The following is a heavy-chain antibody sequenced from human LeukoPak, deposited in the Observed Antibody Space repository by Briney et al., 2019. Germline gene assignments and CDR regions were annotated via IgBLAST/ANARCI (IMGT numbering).Heavy chain of an antibody. CDR3: ARSITIFGVITSYYSDF. Sequence: GGSLRLSCAASGFTFSAYSMDWVRQAPGKGLEWVSYISSSGGTIYYADSVKGRFTISRDNAKSSLYLQMNSLGAEDTAVYYCARSITIFGVITSYYSDFWGQGTLVTVSS. D-gene: IGHD3-3*01. CDR2: ISSSGGTI. CDR1: GFTFSAYS. V-gene: IGHV3-48*01. J-gene: IGHJ4*02.